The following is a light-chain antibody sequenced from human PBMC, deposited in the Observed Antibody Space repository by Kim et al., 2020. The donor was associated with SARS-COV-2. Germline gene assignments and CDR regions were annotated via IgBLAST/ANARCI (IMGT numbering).Light chain of an antibody. Sequence: SYELTQPPSVSVSPGQTASITCSGDKLGDKYACWYQQKPGQSPVLVIYQDSKRPSGIPERFSGSNSGNTATLTISGTQPMDEADYYCQVWDSSPVVFGGG. CDR2: QDS. J-gene: IGLJ2*01. CDR1: KLGDKY. V-gene: IGLV3-1*01. CDR3: QVWDSSPVV.